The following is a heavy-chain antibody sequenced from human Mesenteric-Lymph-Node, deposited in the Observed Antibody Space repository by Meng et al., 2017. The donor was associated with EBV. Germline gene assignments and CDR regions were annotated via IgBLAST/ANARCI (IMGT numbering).Heavy chain of an antibody. V-gene: IGHV1-2*04. J-gene: IGHJ5*02. Sequence: PVPAGAEVMEPGGSVKVPCKASGYTFTGYYMHWVRQAPGQGLEWMGWINPNSGGTNYAQKFQGWVTMTRDTSISTAYMELSRLRSDDTAVYYCARMGCSSTSCYVGWFDPWGQGTLVTVSS. CDR3: ARMGCSSTSCYVGWFDP. CDR2: INPNSGGT. CDR1: GYTFTGYY. D-gene: IGHD2-2*01.